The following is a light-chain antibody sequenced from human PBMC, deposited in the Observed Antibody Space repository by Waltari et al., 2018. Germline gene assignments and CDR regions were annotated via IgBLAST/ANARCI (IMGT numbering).Light chain of an antibody. J-gene: IGLJ3*02. CDR2: ENN. Sequence: SVLTQPPSVSPAPGQRVTISCSGGHSNIVINYVSCSQQFPGAAPKLLIYENNRRPPGIPDRFSGSKSDTSATLDISGLQTGDEAHYYCGTWDSSLSDGRLFGGGTKLTVL. CDR1: HSNIVINY. CDR3: GTWDSSLSDGRL. V-gene: IGLV1-51*02.